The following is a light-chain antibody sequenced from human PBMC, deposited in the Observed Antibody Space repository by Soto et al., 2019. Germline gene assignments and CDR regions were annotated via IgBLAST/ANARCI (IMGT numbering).Light chain of an antibody. V-gene: IGLV2-18*01. CDR3: SLYISRSTSFG. J-gene: IGLJ1*01. Sequence: SLTTQPPSVSGSPGHSVSISRTGTSNDVGTYISVSWYEQRPGTASKLIIYAVSNRPSGVPDRFSESKSGNTASLTISGLQAEDEADYYCSLYISRSTSFGFGTGTKVTVL. CDR2: AVS. CDR1: SNDVGTYIS.